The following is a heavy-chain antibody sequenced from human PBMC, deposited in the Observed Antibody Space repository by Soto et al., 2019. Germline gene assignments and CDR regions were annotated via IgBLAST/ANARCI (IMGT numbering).Heavy chain of an antibody. Sequence: GGSLRLSCAASGITFSNAWMTWVRQAPGKGLEWVGRIKSITDGGTTDYAAPVKGRFTISRDDSKDTLYLQMNNLRTEDTAVYHCTTDSADIVVVPATFGMDVWGQGTTVTVPS. CDR1: GITFSNAW. D-gene: IGHD2-2*01. V-gene: IGHV3-15*01. CDR2: IKSITDGGTT. CDR3: TTDSADIVVVPATFGMDV. J-gene: IGHJ6*02.